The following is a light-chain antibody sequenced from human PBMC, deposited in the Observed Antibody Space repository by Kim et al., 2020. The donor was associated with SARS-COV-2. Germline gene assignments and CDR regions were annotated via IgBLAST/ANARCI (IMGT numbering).Light chain of an antibody. CDR2: VNSAGSH. J-gene: IGLJ2*01. CDR3: QTWGTGTVV. V-gene: IGLV4-69*01. CDR1: SWHSSYA. Sequence: SVKLPCTLSSWHSSYAIAWHQQQPEKGPRFLMKVNSAGSHTKGDGIPDRFSGSSSGAERYLTISSLQSEDEADYYCQTWGTGTVVFGGGTQLTVL.